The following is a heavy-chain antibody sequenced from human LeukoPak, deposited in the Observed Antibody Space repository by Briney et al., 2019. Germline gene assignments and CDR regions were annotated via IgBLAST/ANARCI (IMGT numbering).Heavy chain of an antibody. CDR3: ARDGGRGYSYFDY. J-gene: IGHJ4*02. V-gene: IGHV1-46*01. Sequence: ASVKVSCKASGYIFTSYSMHWVRRAPGQGLEWMGIINPSGGTTNYAQKFQGRVTMTRDTSTSTVYMDLSSLRSEDTAVYYCARDGGRGYSYFDYWGQGALVTVSS. CDR1: GYIFTSYS. D-gene: IGHD5-18*01. CDR2: INPSGGTT.